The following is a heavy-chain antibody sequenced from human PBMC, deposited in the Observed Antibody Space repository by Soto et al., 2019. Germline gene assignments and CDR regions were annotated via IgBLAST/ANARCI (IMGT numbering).Heavy chain of an antibody. J-gene: IGHJ3*02. D-gene: IGHD6-19*01. CDR1: GFTVSSNY. V-gene: IGHV3-53*02. CDR2: IYSGGST. Sequence: EVQLVETGGGLIQPGGSLRLSCAASGFTVSSNYMSWVHQAPGKGLEWVSVIYSGGSTYYADSVKSRITISRDNTKNTLDLQMNSLRAEDTAVYYCAREGSSGCYGDAFDIWGQGTMVTVSS. CDR3: AREGSSGCYGDAFDI.